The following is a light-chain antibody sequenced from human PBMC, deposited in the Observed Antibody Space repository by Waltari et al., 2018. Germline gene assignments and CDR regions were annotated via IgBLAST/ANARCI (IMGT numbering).Light chain of an antibody. CDR2: RNN. Sequence: QAGLTQPPSASKGLRQTATLTCPGNNNNGRYEGATWLQQHQGHPPKPLFYRNNNRPSGISEGFSAARSGSTASLSITGRQTEDEADYHCTAWDRRLSAWVFGGGTNLTVL. J-gene: IGLJ3*02. CDR1: NNNGRYEG. V-gene: IGLV10-54*04. CDR3: TAWDRRLSAWV.